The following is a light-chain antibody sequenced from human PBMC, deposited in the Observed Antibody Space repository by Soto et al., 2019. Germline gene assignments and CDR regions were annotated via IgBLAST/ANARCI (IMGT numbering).Light chain of an antibody. J-gene: IGLJ1*01. CDR2: DVS. CDR3: CSYAGSYTGV. Sequence: QSALTQPRSVSGSPGQSVTISCTGTSSDVGAYNYVSWYQHHPGKAPKFMIYDVSKRPSGVHDRFSGSKSGNTASLTISGLQAEDEADYYCCSYAGSYTGVFGTGTKVNVL. CDR1: SSDVGAYNY. V-gene: IGLV2-11*01.